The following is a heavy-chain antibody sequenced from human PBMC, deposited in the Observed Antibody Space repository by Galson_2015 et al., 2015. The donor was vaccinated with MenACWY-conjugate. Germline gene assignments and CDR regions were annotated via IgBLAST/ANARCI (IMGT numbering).Heavy chain of an antibody. CDR2: INSDGSST. D-gene: IGHD3-16*01. V-gene: IGHV3-74*01. J-gene: IGHJ4*02. CDR3: ARDPYYDYAVG. CDR1: GFTFSSYW. Sequence: SLRLSCAASGFTFSSYWMHWVRQAPGKGLVWVSRINSDGSSTSYADSVKGRFTISRDNTKNTLYLQMNSLRAEDTAVYYCARDPYYDYAVGWGQGTLVTVSS.